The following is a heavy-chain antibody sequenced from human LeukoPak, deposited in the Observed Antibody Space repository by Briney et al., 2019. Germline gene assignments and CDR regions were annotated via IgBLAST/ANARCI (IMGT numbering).Heavy chain of an antibody. J-gene: IGHJ5*02. Sequence: SETLSLTCTVSGGSISSYYWSWIRQPPGKGLEWIGYIYYSGSTNYNPSLKSRVTISVDTSKNQFSLKLSSVTVADTAVYYCAREGYSYGYRWFDPWGQGTLVTVSS. D-gene: IGHD5-18*01. V-gene: IGHV4-59*01. CDR2: IYYSGST. CDR3: AREGYSYGYRWFDP. CDR1: GGSISSYY.